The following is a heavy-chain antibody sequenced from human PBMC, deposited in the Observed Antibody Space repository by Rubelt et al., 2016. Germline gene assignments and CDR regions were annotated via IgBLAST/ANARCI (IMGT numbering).Heavy chain of an antibody. CDR2: IYYSGST. CDR1: GGSISSSSYY. V-gene: IGHV4-39*01. D-gene: IGHD1-26*01. Sequence: QLQLQESGPGLVKPAETLSLTCTVSGGSISSSSYYWGWLRQPPGKGLEWIGSIYYSGSTYYNPSLKSRVTISVDTAKNQFSLKLGSVSAADTAVYYCARRGSGSYYQARFDPWGQGTLVTVSS. CDR3: ARRGSGSYYQARFDP. J-gene: IGHJ5*02.